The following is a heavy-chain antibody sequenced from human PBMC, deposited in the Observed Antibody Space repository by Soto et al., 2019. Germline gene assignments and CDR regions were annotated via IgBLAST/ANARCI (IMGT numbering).Heavy chain of an antibody. CDR1: GSSFSSYW. CDR3: AREALGALGY. Sequence: RGSLRLSCVASGSSFSSYWMHWVRQAPGKGLVWVSRLNTDGSSTIYADSVKGRFTISRDNAKNTLYLQINSLRAEDTAVYYCAREALGALGYRGQGTPVTVSS. V-gene: IGHV3-74*01. J-gene: IGHJ4*02. D-gene: IGHD1-26*01. CDR2: LNTDGSST.